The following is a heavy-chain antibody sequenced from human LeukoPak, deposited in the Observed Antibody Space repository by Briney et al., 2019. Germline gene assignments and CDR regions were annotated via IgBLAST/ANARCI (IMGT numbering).Heavy chain of an antibody. J-gene: IGHJ4*02. V-gene: IGHV2-5*02. CDR1: GFSLSTSGVG. CDR2: IYWDGDK. Sequence: SGPTLVKPTQTLTLTCTFSGFSLSTSGVGVGWIRQPPGKALEWLALIYWDGDKCYIPSRKSRLTITKDTSKNQVVLVMTNMDPVDTATYYCARLVVIRGLGYWGQGTLVTVSS. CDR3: ARLVVIRGLGY. D-gene: IGHD3-22*01.